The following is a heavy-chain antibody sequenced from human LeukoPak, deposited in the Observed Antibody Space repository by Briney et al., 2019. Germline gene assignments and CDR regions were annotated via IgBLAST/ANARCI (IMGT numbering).Heavy chain of an antibody. CDR1: GYTFTSYA. V-gene: IGHV1-3*01. CDR2: INAGNGNT. Sequence: ASVTVSFKASGYTFTSYAMHWVRQAPGQRLEWMGWINAGNGNTKYSQKFQGRVTITRDTSASTAYMELSSLRSEDTAVYYCARDQVVVVVTATIDYYYYGMDVWGQGTTVTVSS. CDR3: ARDQVVVVVTATIDYYYYGMDV. D-gene: IGHD2-15*01. J-gene: IGHJ6*02.